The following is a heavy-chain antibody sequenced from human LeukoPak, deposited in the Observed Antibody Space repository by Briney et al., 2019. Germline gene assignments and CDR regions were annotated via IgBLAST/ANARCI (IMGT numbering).Heavy chain of an antibody. CDR3: ARDGRAGSGYYRKDDY. CDR2: VYYTGAT. Sequence: SETLSLTCSVSGGSISSYYWSWIRQPPGKGLEWIGYVYYTGATYYNPSLESRVTISIDTSKRQLSLELRSVTAADTAVYFCARDGRAGSGYYRKDDYWGQGTLVTVSS. D-gene: IGHD3-22*01. J-gene: IGHJ4*02. V-gene: IGHV4-59*01. CDR1: GGSISSYY.